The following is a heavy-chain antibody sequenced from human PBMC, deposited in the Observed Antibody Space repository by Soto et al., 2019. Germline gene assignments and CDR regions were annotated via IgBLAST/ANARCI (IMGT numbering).Heavy chain of an antibody. Sequence: QMQLQESGPGLVKPSETLSLTCTVSGVSIRASSYYWRWIRQPPGKGLEWIGTIYYNGETFYHPSLKSRITMSIHTSKNQFSLNMTSVTAADTAVYYCARHGSYWGQGTLVTVSS. J-gene: IGHJ4*02. CDR2: IYYNGET. CDR3: ARHGSY. V-gene: IGHV4-39*01. CDR1: GVSIRASSYY.